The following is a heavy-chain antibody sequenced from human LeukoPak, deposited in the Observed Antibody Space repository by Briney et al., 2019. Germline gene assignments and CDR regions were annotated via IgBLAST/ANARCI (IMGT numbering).Heavy chain of an antibody. Sequence: PGGSLRLSCAASGFIFSTYGMSWVRQAPGKGLEWVSAISGRDSNTYYAGSVQGRFTISRDNSKNTLFLQMNSLRAEDTAVYYCARRLEYSGSKGVFDYWGQGTLVTVSS. J-gene: IGHJ4*02. CDR2: ISGRDSNT. D-gene: IGHD1-26*01. CDR3: ARRLEYSGSKGVFDY. V-gene: IGHV3-23*01. CDR1: GFIFSTYG.